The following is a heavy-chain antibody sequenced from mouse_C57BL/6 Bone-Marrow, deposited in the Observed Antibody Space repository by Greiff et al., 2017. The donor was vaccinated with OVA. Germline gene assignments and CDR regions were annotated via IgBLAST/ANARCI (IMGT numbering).Heavy chain of an antibody. J-gene: IGHJ4*01. CDR3: ARQRLRLEHYYAMDY. Sequence: VQLKQSGPELVKPGASVKISCKASGYSFTDYNMNWVKQSNGKSLEWIGVINPNYGTTSYNQKFKGKATLTVDQSSSTAYMQLNSLTSEDSAVYYCARQRLRLEHYYAMDYWGQGTSVTVSS. V-gene: IGHV1-39*01. D-gene: IGHD2-4*01. CDR2: INPNYGTT. CDR1: GYSFTDYN.